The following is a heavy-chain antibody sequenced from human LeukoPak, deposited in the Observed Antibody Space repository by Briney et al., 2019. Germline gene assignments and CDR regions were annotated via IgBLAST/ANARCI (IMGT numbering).Heavy chain of an antibody. CDR2: VSSTSTTI. J-gene: IGHJ4*02. D-gene: IGHD1-26*01. CDR1: GFTFSSYS. CDR3: ARATVGATDY. V-gene: IGHV3-48*04. Sequence: GGSLRLSCAASGFTFSSYSMNWVRQAPGKGLEWISYVSSTSTTIYYADSVKGRFTVSKDNAKNSLYLQMNSLRVEDTAVYYCARATVGATDYWGQGTLVTVSS.